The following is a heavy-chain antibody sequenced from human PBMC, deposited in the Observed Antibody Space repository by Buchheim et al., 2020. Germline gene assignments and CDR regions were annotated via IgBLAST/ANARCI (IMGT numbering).Heavy chain of an antibody. CDR1: GFSLSTTGEG. CDR3: AHSAGFAGGRSQLYF. Sequence: QITLKESGPTLVKPTQTLTLTCTFSGFSLSTTGEGVGWIRQPPGKALEWLALIFWDGDKCYSPSLKNRLTITRDTSKNQVVLTMTDMDPVDSATYYCAHSAGFAGGRSQLYFWGQGTL. J-gene: IGHJ4*02. CDR2: IFWDGDK. D-gene: IGHD1-1*01. V-gene: IGHV2-5*02.